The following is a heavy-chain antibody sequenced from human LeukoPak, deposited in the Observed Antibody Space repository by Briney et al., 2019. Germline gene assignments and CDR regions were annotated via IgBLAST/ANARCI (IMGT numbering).Heavy chain of an antibody. D-gene: IGHD1-26*01. CDR2: ISGSGGST. Sequence: GGSLRLSCAASGFTFSSYAMSWVRQAPGKGLEGVSAISGSGGSTYYADSVKGRFTISRDNSKNTLHLQMNSLRAEDTAVYYCAKGSFSGSSYYYGMDVWGQGTTVTVSS. CDR1: GFTFSSYA. J-gene: IGHJ6*02. CDR3: AKGSFSGSSYYYGMDV. V-gene: IGHV3-23*01.